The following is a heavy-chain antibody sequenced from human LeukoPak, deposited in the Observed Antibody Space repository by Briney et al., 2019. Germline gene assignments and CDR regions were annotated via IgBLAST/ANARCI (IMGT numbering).Heavy chain of an antibody. CDR1: GFTFSSYW. Sequence: PGGSLRLSCAAPGFTFSSYWMHWVRQAPGKGLVWLSHINGDGSSTNYADSVKGRFTISRDNAKNTLYLQMNSLRADDTAVYYCARVFGQWLVSFDVWGRGTMVTVSS. CDR3: ARVFGQWLVSFDV. V-gene: IGHV3-74*01. CDR2: INGDGSST. J-gene: IGHJ3*01. D-gene: IGHD6-19*01.